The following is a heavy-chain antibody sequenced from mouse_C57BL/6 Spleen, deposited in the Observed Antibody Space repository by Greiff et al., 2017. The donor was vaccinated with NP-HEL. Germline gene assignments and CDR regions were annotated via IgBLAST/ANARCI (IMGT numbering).Heavy chain of an antibody. CDR3: ARSGYYGSSPDY. CDR1: GYAFSSYW. Sequence: VKLMESGAELVKPGASVKISCKASGYAFSSYWMNWVKQRPGKGLEWIGQIYPGDGDTNYNGKFKGKATLTADKSSSTAYMQLSSLTSEDSAVYFCARSGYYGSSPDYWGQGTSVTVSS. J-gene: IGHJ4*01. CDR2: IYPGDGDT. D-gene: IGHD1-1*01. V-gene: IGHV1-80*01.